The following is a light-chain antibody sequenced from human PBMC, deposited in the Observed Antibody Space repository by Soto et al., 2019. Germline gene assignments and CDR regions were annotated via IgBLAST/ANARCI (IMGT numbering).Light chain of an antibody. CDR3: SSYTSSSPVV. CDR2: DVS. J-gene: IGLJ2*01. CDR1: SSDVGGYNY. V-gene: IGLV2-14*01. Sequence: QSALTQPASVSGSPGQSITISCTGTSSDVGGYNYVSWYQQHPGKAPKLMIYDVSNRPSGVSNRFSGSKSGNTASLTISGLQAEDEPDYYCSSYTSSSPVVFGGGTNLTVL.